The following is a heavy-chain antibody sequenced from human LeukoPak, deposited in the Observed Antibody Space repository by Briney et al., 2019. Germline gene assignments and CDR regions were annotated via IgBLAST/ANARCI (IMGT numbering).Heavy chain of an antibody. CDR2: IYPGDSSA. D-gene: IGHD2-2*01. V-gene: IGHV5-51*01. J-gene: IGHJ4*02. CDR1: GYSYISHW. CDR3: ARHVGFCSSTSCYPFYDY. Sequence: GESLQISCKGSGYSYISHWIGWVRQMPAKGLEWLGIIYPGDSSARYSPSFQGQVTISADKSIGTAYLQWSSLKASDTAIYFCARHVGFCSSTSCYPFYDYWGQGTLVTVSS.